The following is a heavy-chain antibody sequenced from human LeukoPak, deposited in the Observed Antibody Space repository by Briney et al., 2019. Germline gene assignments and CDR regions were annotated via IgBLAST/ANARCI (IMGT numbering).Heavy chain of an antibody. V-gene: IGHV1-18*01. Sequence: ASVKVSCKASGYTFTSYGISWVRQAPGQGLEWMGWISAYNGNTNYAQKLQGRVTMTTDTSTSTAYMELGSLRSDDTAVYYCARDLFTMVRGVVPFDYWGQGTLVTVSS. D-gene: IGHD3-10*01. CDR1: GYTFTSYG. CDR2: ISAYNGNT. CDR3: ARDLFTMVRGVVPFDY. J-gene: IGHJ4*02.